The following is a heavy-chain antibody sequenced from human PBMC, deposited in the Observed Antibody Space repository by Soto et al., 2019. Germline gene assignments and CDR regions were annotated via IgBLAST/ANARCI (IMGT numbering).Heavy chain of an antibody. CDR1: GFTFSGHW. J-gene: IGHJ3*02. CDR2: INTDGGSS. V-gene: IGHV3-74*03. Sequence: VQLVESGGDLVQPGGSLRLSCAASGFTFSGHWMHWVRQVPGKGLEWVSRINTDGGSSAYADSVKGRFTISRDNAKNPLYLQMKGLRAEDTAVYYCAREAGYCSRTSCYRRAFDTWGQGTTVTVSS. D-gene: IGHD2-2*01. CDR3: AREAGYCSRTSCYRRAFDT.